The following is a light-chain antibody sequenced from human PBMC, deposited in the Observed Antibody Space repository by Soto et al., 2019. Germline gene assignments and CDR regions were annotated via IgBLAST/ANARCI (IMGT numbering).Light chain of an antibody. V-gene: IGLV2-14*01. Sequence: QSVLTQPASVSGSPGQSITISCTGTSSDVGAYNYVSWYQHHPGKAPKLMIYDVSSRPSGVSNRVSGSKSGNTASLTISGLQAEDAAYYYCSAYTISSTLVFGGGTKLTVL. CDR3: SAYTISSTLV. CDR1: SSDVGAYNY. CDR2: DVS. J-gene: IGLJ2*01.